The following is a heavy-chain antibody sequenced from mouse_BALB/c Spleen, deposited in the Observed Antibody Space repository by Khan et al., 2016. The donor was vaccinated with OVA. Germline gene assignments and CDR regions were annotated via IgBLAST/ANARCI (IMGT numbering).Heavy chain of an antibody. CDR2: ISYSDFT. V-gene: IGHV3-2*02. D-gene: IGHD1-1*01. Sequence: EVQLQESGPGLVKPSQSLSLTCTVTGYSITSGYAWNWIRQFPGNTLEWMGYISYSDFTNYNPSLKSRISITRDTSKNQFFLQLSSVTTEDTATYYCARSNYYGYYFDYWGQGATLTVSS. CDR1: GYSITSGYA. J-gene: IGHJ2*01. CDR3: ARSNYYGYYFDY.